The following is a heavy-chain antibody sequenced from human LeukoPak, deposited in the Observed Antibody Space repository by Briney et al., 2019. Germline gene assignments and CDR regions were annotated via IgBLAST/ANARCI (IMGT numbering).Heavy chain of an antibody. CDR1: GGSVRSYY. Sequence: SGTLSLTCSVSGGSVRSYYWSWIRQFAGKELQWIGYIYTSGSTDYNPSPKSRVTISVDRSRNLIFLNLRSVTAADTAVYYCAGGPAWAGTAFDFWGQGSRVTVSS. CDR3: AGGPAWAGTAFDF. CDR2: IYTSGST. V-gene: IGHV4-4*09. D-gene: IGHD6-19*01. J-gene: IGHJ4*02.